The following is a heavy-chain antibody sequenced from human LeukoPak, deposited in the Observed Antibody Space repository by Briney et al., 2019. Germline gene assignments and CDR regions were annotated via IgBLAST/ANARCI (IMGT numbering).Heavy chain of an antibody. CDR2: INSDGSST. V-gene: IGHV3-74*01. CDR3: ARASYYYDSSGYYQFDY. J-gene: IGHJ4*02. Sequence: PGGSLRLSCAASGFTFDDYAMHWVRQAPGKGLVWVSRINSDGSSTSYADSVKGRFTISRDNAKNTLYLQMNSLRAEDTAVYYCARASYYYDSSGYYQFDYWGQGTLVTVSS. D-gene: IGHD3-22*01. CDR1: GFTFDDYA.